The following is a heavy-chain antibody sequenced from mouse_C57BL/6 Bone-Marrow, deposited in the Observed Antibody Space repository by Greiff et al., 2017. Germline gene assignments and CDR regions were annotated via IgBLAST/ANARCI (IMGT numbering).Heavy chain of an antibody. CDR3: ASPKIYYYGSSYQSYWYFDV. D-gene: IGHD1-1*01. CDR2: ISNGGGST. V-gene: IGHV5-12*01. Sequence: EVQLVESGGGLVQPGGSLKLSCAASGFTFSDYYMYWVRQTPEKRLEWVAYISNGGGSTYYPDTVKGRFTISRDNAKNTLYLQMSRLKSEDTAMYYCASPKIYYYGSSYQSYWYFDVWGTGTTVTVSS. J-gene: IGHJ1*03. CDR1: GFTFSDYY.